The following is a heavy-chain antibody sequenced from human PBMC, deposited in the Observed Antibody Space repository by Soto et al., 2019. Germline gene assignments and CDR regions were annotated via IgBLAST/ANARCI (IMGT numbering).Heavy chain of an antibody. CDR3: ASSVGAAQRLYYYYGMDV. D-gene: IGHD2-15*01. Sequence: PGESLKISCEGSGYSFTTYWISWVRQMPGKGLEWMGRIDPSDSYTNYSPSFQGHVTISADKSISTAYLQWSSLKASDTAMYYCASSVGAAQRLYYYYGMDVWGQGTTVTVSS. J-gene: IGHJ6*02. CDR1: GYSFTTYW. V-gene: IGHV5-10-1*01. CDR2: IDPSDSYT.